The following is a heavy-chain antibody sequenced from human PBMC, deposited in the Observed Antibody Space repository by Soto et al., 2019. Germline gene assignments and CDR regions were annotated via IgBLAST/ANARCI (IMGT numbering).Heavy chain of an antibody. CDR1: GGSISSSNW. V-gene: IGHV4-4*02. D-gene: IGHD1-26*01. Sequence: QVQLQESGPGLVKPSGTLSLTCAVPGGSISSSNWWSWVRQPPGKGLEWIGENYHNGSTNSNPSLRSRVTISGDKSKNHFYRKLSSVTAADTAVYYCASIRGSQTQIEYWGQGTLVTVSS. CDR3: ASIRGSQTQIEY. CDR2: NYHNGST. J-gene: IGHJ4*02.